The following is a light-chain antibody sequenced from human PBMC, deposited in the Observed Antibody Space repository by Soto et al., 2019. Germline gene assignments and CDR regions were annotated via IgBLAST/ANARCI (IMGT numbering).Light chain of an antibody. CDR1: QTVLDSSNNRDY. J-gene: IGKJ1*01. V-gene: IGKV4-1*01. Sequence: DIVMTQSPDSLAVSLGERATINCKSSQTVLDSSNNRDYLTWYQQKPGQPPKLLIYWASTREFGGPDRFSGSGSGTDFTLTISSLQAGDVGVYYCQQDYTSPRTFGHGTKVEIK. CDR3: QQDYTSPRT. CDR2: WAS.